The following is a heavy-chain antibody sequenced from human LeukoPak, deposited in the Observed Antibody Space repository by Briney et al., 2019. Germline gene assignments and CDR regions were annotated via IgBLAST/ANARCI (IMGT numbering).Heavy chain of an antibody. D-gene: IGHD5-12*01. CDR1: GGSISSGGYS. Sequence: SETLSPTCAVSGGSISSGGYSWSWIRQPPGKGLEWIGYIYHSESTYYNPSLKSRVTISVDRSKNQFSLKLSSVTAADTAVYYCARVDIGNGAFDIWGQGTMVTVSS. J-gene: IGHJ3*02. CDR2: IYHSEST. V-gene: IGHV4-30-2*01. CDR3: ARVDIGNGAFDI.